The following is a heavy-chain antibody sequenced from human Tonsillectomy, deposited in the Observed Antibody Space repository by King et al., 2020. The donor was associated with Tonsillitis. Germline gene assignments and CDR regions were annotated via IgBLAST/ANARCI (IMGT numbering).Heavy chain of an antibody. D-gene: IGHD2-15*01. CDR3: ARPYCSGERCYQRNDAFDL. CDR2: INSVGSHI. J-gene: IGHJ3*01. V-gene: IGHV3-21*01. CDR1: GFTFSTYS. Sequence: VQLVESGGGLVKPGGSLRLSCAASGFTFSTYSMTWVRQAPGKGLEWVSSINSVGSHIYYADSVRGRFTISRDTAKNSLYLQMNSLRAEDAAVYSCARPYCSGERCYQRNDAFDLWGLGTMVTVSS.